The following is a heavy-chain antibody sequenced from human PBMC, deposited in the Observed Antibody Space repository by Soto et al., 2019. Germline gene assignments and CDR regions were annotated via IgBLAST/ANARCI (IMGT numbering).Heavy chain of an antibody. Sequence: QVQLQQWGAGLLKPSETLSLTCAVYGGSFSGYYWSWIRQPPGKGLEWIGEINHSGSTNYNPSLKSRITISVDTAKNQFSLKRSSVTAADTAVYYCARGRGYCSGGSCFRPYYFDYWGQGTLVTVSS. J-gene: IGHJ4*02. CDR1: GGSFSGYY. CDR3: ARGRGYCSGGSCFRPYYFDY. V-gene: IGHV4-34*01. D-gene: IGHD2-15*01. CDR2: INHSGST.